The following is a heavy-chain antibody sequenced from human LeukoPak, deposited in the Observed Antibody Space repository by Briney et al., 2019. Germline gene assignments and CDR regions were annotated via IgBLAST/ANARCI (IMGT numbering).Heavy chain of an antibody. D-gene: IGHD3-3*01. V-gene: IGHV3-30*01. Sequence: GRSLRLSCAASGFTFSSYAMHWVRQAPGKGLEWVAVISYDGSNKYYADSVKGRFTISRDNSKNTLYLQMNSLRAEDTAVYYCARAIFGVEANNWFDPWGQGTLATVSS. CDR1: GFTFSSYA. CDR3: ARAIFGVEANNWFDP. CDR2: ISYDGSNK. J-gene: IGHJ5*02.